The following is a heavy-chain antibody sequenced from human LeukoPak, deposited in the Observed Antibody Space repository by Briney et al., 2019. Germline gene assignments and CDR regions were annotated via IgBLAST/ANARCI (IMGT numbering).Heavy chain of an antibody. V-gene: IGHV4-4*07. Sequence: PSETLSLTCTVSGGSISSYYWSWIRQPAGKGLEWIGRIYTSGSTNYNPSLKSRVTMSVDTSKNQFSPKLSSVTAADTAVYYCARDGGPFFGVVPPHYYYYYYMDVWGKGTTVTVSS. D-gene: IGHD3-3*01. CDR3: ARDGGPFFGVVPPHYYYYYYMDV. CDR1: GGSISSYY. J-gene: IGHJ6*03. CDR2: IYTSGST.